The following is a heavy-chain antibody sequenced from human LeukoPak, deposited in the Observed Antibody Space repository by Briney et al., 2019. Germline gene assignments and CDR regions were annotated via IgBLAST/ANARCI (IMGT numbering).Heavy chain of an antibody. J-gene: IGHJ4*02. CDR3: ARELMTTVTCYFDY. CDR1: GGSISSYY. D-gene: IGHD4-11*01. V-gene: IGHV4-59*01. Sequence: TPSETLSLTCTVSGGSISSYYWSWIRQPPGKGLEWIGYIYYSGSTNYNPSLKSRVTISVDTSKNQFSLKLSSVTAADTAVYYCARELMTTVTCYFDYWGQGTLVTVSS. CDR2: IYYSGST.